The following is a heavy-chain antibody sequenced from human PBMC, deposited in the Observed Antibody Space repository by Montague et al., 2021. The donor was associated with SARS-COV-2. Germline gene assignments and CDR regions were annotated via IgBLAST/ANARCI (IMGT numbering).Heavy chain of an antibody. CDR2: TCYRSEWYF. CDR1: GDSVSSHNAA. J-gene: IGHJ3*02. CDR3: ARYSYSGTYFGLNDAFDI. D-gene: IGHD1-26*01. V-gene: IGHV6-1*01. Sequence: CAISGDSVSSHNAAWNWNTQSPSRGLEWLGRTCYRSEWYFDYAISLRGRITINPDTSKNQFSLQLDSVTLDDTAVYYCARYSYSGTYFGLNDAFDIWGQGTLVTVSS.